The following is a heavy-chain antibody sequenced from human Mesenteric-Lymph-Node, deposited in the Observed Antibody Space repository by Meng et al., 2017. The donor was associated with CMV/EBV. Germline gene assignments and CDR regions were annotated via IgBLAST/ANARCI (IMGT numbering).Heavy chain of an antibody. Sequence: SGGNFNNYAVNWVRQAPGQGLEWMGGIIPNLGRPNYAQTFQDRVTITADKSTITVYMDLSNLRSDDTAVYYCARASTSSYNFHAMDVWGQGTTVTV. J-gene: IGHJ6*02. CDR2: IIPNLGRP. V-gene: IGHV1-69*10. CDR1: GGNFNNYA. CDR3: ARASTSSYNFHAMDV.